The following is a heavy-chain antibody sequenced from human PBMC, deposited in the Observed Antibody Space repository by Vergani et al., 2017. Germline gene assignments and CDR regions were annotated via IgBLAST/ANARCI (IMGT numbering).Heavy chain of an antibody. J-gene: IGHJ6*03. V-gene: IGHV3-74*01. CDR1: GFTFSRPW. D-gene: IGHD1-1*01. CDR3: AKAGNDPFYYYYMDV. Sequence: EVQLVESGGGLVQPGGSLRLSCAASGFTFSRPWMHWVRQAPGKGLVWVSRVNPEGTNTPYADSVKGRFTISRDNAKNMMYLQMNSLRAEDTAVYYCAKAGNDPFYYYYMDVWGKGTTVTVSS. CDR2: VNPEGTNT.